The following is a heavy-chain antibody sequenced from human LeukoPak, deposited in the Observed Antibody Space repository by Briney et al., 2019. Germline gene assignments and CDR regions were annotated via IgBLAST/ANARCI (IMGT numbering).Heavy chain of an antibody. J-gene: IGHJ3*02. CDR3: AKDQDQLLFDAFDI. Sequence: GGSLRLSCAASGFTFSSYWMSWVRQAPGKGLEWVANIKQDGSEKYYVDSVKGRFTISRDNSKNTLYLQMNSLRAEDTAVYYCAKDQDQLLFDAFDIWGQGTMVTVSS. CDR2: IKQDGSEK. CDR1: GFTFSSYW. V-gene: IGHV3-7*03. D-gene: IGHD2-2*01.